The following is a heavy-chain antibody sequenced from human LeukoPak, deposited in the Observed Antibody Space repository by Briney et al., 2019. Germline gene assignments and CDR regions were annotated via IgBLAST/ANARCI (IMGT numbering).Heavy chain of an antibody. CDR3: ARDVDTSGMDG. D-gene: IGHD5-18*01. CDR1: GFTFSNYW. J-gene: IGHJ6*04. Sequence: PGGSLRLSCVASGFTFSNYWMTWVRQAPGKGLEWVAKIKQDGSEKYYVDSVKGLFTISRDNAKNSLYLQLNSLRAEDTAAYYCARDVDTSGMDGWGKGTTVTVSS. CDR2: IKQDGSEK. V-gene: IGHV3-7*01.